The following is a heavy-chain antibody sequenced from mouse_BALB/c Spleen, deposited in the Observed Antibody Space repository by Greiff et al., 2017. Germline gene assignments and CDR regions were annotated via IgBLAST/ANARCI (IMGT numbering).Heavy chain of an antibody. D-gene: IGHD2-3*01. CDR1: GFTFSSYA. J-gene: IGHJ4*01. CDR2: ISSGGSYT. Sequence: EVMLVESGGGLVKPGGSLKLSCAASGFTFSSYAMSWVRQTPEKRLEWVATISSGGSYTYYPDSVKGRFTISRDNAKNTLYLQMSSLRSEDTAMYYCATDDGYFDYYAMDYWGQGTSVTVSS. V-gene: IGHV5-9-1*01. CDR3: ATDDGYFDYYAMDY.